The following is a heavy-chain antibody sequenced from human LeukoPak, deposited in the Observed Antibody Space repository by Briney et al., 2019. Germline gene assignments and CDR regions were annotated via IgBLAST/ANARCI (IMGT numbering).Heavy chain of an antibody. D-gene: IGHD2/OR15-2a*01. J-gene: IGHJ5*02. CDR1: GGSFSGYY. CDR3: ARRDLLPP. CDR2: INHSGST. V-gene: IGHV4-34*01. Sequence: SETLSLTCAVYGGSFSGYYWSWIRQPPGKGLEWIGEINHSGSTNYNPSLKSRVTISVDTSKNQFSLKLSSVTAADTAVYYYARRDLLPPWGQGTLVTVSS.